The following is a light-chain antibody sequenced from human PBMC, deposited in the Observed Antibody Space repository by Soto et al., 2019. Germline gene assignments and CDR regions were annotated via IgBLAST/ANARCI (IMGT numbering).Light chain of an antibody. V-gene: IGKV1-6*01. CDR3: LQDYNYPRT. CDR1: QGLRNY. J-gene: IGKJ1*01. Sequence: AIQMTQSPSSLSASVGYRVTITCRARQGLRNYLGGYQQKPGKAPKLLIYAASTLQSGVPSRFSGSGSDTDFILSINNLHPEYSATCSCLQDYNYPRTFGQGTTGDIK. CDR2: AAS.